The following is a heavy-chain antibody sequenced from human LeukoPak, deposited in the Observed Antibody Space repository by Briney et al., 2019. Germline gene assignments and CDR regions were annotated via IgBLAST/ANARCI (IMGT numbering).Heavy chain of an antibody. CDR2: INPNSGGT. J-gene: IGHJ4*02. CDR1: GYTFTGYY. V-gene: IGHV1-2*02. Sequence: ASVKVSCKASGYTFTGYYMHWVRQAPGQGLEWMGWINPNSGGTNYAQKFQGRVTMTRDTSISTAYMELSRLRSDDTAVYYCARGFRIVGATPRGKLFDYWGQGTLVTVSS. CDR3: ARGFRIVGATPRGKLFDY. D-gene: IGHD1-26*01.